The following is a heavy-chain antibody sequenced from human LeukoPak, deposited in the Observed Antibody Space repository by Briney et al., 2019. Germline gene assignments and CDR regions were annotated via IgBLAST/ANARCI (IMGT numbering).Heavy chain of an antibody. D-gene: IGHD3-22*01. V-gene: IGHV1-8*01. CDR2: MNPNSGNT. CDR3: ARGTPDSSGYSP. CDR1: GYTFTSYD. J-gene: IGHJ3*01. Sequence: ASVKVSCKASGYTFTSYDINWVRQATGQGLEWMGWMNPNSGNTGYAQKFQGRVTMTRNTSISTAYMEPSSLRSEDTAVYYCARGTPDSSGYSPWGQGTMVTVSS.